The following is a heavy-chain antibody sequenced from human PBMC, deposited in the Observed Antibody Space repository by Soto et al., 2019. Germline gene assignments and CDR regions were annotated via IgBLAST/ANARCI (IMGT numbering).Heavy chain of an antibody. CDR1: GGSFSDAF. V-gene: IGHV4-34*12. Sequence: QVHLQQWGAGLLKPSGTLSLTCAVSGGSFSDAFWSWVRQSPGRGLEWIGEVFHTGNTNYNPSLKSRVTLSVDTAKNHFSLRLTSVTAADSAVYYCARAPRELLAEGPLFLYYYYGLDVWGQGTTVTVSS. CDR3: ARAPRELLAEGPLFLYYYYGLDV. D-gene: IGHD1-7*01. J-gene: IGHJ6*02. CDR2: VFHTGNT.